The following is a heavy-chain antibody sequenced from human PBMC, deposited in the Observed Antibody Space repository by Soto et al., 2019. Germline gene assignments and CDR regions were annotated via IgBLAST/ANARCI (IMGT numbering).Heavy chain of an antibody. CDR2: TYYRSKWYN. CDR3: ARGSDSSSSPGMDV. J-gene: IGHJ6*02. V-gene: IGHV6-1*01. Sequence: SQTLSLTCAISVGSVSSNSAAWNWIRQSPSRGLEWLGRTYYRSKWYNDYAVSVKSRITINPDTSKNQFSLQLNSVTPEDTAVYYCARGSDSSSSPGMDVWGQGTTVTSP. CDR1: VGSVSSNSAA. D-gene: IGHD6-6*01.